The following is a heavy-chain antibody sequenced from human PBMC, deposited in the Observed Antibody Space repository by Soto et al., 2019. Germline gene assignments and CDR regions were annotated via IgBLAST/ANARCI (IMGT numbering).Heavy chain of an antibody. V-gene: IGHV3-48*04. CDR3: VRDKDWAFDY. J-gene: IGHJ4*02. Sequence: GGSLRLSCVASGFTFSSYSMVWVRQAPGKGLEWVSYIFVSSTIIYYADSVKGRFTVSRDNAQNSVFLLMNSLRAEDTAIYYCVRDKDWAFDYWGQGALVTVSS. D-gene: IGHD3-9*01. CDR1: GFTFSSYS. CDR2: IFVSSTII.